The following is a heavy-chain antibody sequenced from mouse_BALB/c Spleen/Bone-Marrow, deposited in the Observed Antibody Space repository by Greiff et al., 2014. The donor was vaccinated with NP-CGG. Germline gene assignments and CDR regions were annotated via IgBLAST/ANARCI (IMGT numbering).Heavy chain of an antibody. CDR3: ARRDYAMDY. CDR1: GYAFTNYL. CDR2: INPGSGGT. V-gene: IGHV1-54*01. J-gene: IGHJ4*01. Sequence: VQLQQSGAELVRPGTSVKVSCKASGYAFTNYLIEWVKQRPGQGLEWIGVINPGSGGTNYNKKFKGKATLTADKSSSTAYMQLSSLTSDDSAVYFCARRDYAMDYWGQGTSVTVSS.